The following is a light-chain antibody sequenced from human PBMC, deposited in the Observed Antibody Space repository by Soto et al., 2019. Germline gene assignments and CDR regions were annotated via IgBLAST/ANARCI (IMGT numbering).Light chain of an antibody. CDR2: GAS. CDR1: QDIRSW. Sequence: DIQMTQSPSSVSASVGDRGTITCRASQDIRSWLAWYQQKPGTAPKLLIYGASSLQSGVPSRFSGSGSGTDFTLTIISLQPEDFGTYYCQQTNSFPVTFGQGTRLEIK. J-gene: IGKJ5*01. V-gene: IGKV1-12*01. CDR3: QQTNSFPVT.